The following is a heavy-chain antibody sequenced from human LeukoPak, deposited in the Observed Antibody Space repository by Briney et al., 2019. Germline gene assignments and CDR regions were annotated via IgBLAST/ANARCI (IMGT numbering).Heavy chain of an antibody. D-gene: IGHD2-15*01. J-gene: IGHJ4*02. CDR2: IYHSGST. Sequence: SGTLSLTCAVSGYSVSSDKYYWSWIRQPPGKGLEWIGYIYHSGSTDYSPSLKSRATIAVDTSKNQFSLKLTSVTAADTAIYYCAGQLSGYGYWGQGTLVTVSS. CDR3: AGQLSGYGY. V-gene: IGHV4-61*01. CDR1: GYSVSSDKYY.